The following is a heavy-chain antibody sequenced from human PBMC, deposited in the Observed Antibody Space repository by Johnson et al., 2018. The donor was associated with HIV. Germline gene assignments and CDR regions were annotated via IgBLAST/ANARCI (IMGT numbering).Heavy chain of an antibody. Sequence: HVQLVESGGGLVRPGGSLRLSCTASGFTFSDYYMSWIRQAPGKGLEWVSHISGSSNNIFYADSVKGRFTISRDNAKNSLYLQLNSLRAEDTAVYFCARDPAHCGGDCCPSDAFDIWGQGTMVTVSS. CDR1: GFTFSDYY. D-gene: IGHD2-21*02. V-gene: IGHV3-11*04. CDR3: ARDPAHCGGDCCPSDAFDI. CDR2: ISGSSNNI. J-gene: IGHJ3*02.